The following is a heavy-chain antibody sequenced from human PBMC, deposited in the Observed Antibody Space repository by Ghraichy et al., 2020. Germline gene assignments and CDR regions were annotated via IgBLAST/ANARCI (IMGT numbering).Heavy chain of an antibody. CDR2: IRSKAYGGTT. CDR3: TSPLRRDGYNPCRGGNY. CDR1: GFTFGDYA. Sequence: GGSLRLSCTASGFTFGDYAMSWFRQAPGKGLEWVGFIRSKAYGGTTEYAASVKGRFTISRDDSKSIAYLQMNSLKTEDTAVYYCTSPLRRDGYNPCRGGNYWGQGTLVTVSS. J-gene: IGHJ4*02. D-gene: IGHD5-24*01. V-gene: IGHV3-49*03.